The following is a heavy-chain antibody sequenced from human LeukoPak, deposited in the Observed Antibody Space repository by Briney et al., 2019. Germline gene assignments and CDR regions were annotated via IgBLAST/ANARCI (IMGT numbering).Heavy chain of an antibody. CDR1: GFTFSAYW. CDR3: TRDLWCGGGSCYSFDV. V-gene: IGHV3-74*01. J-gene: IGHJ4*01. D-gene: IGHD2-15*01. Sequence: GGSLRLSCAASGFTFSAYWMHWVRQAPGKGLVWVSRINSDGSTINYADSVKGRFTISRDNAKNTLYLQMNSLGAEDTAIYYCTRDLWCGGGSCYSFDVWGQGTLVTVSS. CDR2: INSDGSTI.